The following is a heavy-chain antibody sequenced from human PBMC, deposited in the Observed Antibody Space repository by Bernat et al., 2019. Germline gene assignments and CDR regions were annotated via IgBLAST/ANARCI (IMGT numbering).Heavy chain of an antibody. D-gene: IGHD3-22*01. CDR3: ARGLEVITRFPNSFDI. CDR2: IQQGGREK. J-gene: IGHJ3*02. Sequence: EVQLVESGGGLVQPGGSLRLSCATSGFTLSSYWMSGVRQAPGRGLGWLAEIQQGGREKSFVDSVKGRFTISRDTAKNSVYLEMNSLRVEDTAVYYCARGLEVITRFPNSFDIWGQGTRVTVSS. CDR1: GFTLSSYW. V-gene: IGHV3-7*03.